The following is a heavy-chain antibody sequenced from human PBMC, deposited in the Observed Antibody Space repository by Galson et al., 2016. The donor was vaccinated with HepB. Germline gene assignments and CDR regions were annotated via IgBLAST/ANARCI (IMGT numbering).Heavy chain of an antibody. Sequence: SLRLSCAVSGITLRRFGMSWVRQAPGKGLEWVSGISGSGASTNYADSVKGRFTISRDNSNNTVYLQMNSLRADDTAVYYCAKEKVPSSFYYGMDVWGQGTTVTVSS. D-gene: IGHD1-1*01. CDR3: AKEKVPSSFYYGMDV. CDR1: GITLRRFG. CDR2: ISGSGAST. V-gene: IGHV3-23*01. J-gene: IGHJ6*02.